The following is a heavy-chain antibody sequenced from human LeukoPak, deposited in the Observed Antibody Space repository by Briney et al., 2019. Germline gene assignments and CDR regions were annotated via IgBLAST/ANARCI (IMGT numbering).Heavy chain of an antibody. J-gene: IGHJ4*02. CDR3: AKTEAPAAIRAGSDY. V-gene: IGHV3-23*01. Sequence: GGSRRLSCAASGFTVSNYGMSWVRQAPGKGLEWVSTTSGSGSATYNAGSVKGRLTTSRDNSNNTLYLQMNSLRAEDTAVYYCAKTEAPAAIRAGSDYWGQGTLVTVSS. CDR1: GFTVSNYG. CDR2: TSGSGSAT. D-gene: IGHD2-2*02.